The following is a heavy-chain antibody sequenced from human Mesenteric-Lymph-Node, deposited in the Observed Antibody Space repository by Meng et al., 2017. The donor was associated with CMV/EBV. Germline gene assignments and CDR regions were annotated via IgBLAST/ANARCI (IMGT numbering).Heavy chain of an antibody. CDR2: INHSGST. V-gene: IGHV4-34*01. CDR3: AYFGDLPPLW. Sequence: LQVWGPRLLKPSETLHLTGAVYGGSFSGYYWSWIRQPPGKGLEWIGEINHSGSTNYNPSLKSRVTISVDTSKNQFSLHLNFVTPEDTAVYYCAYFGDLPPLWWGQGTLVTVSS. CDR1: GGSFSGYY. D-gene: IGHD3-16*01. J-gene: IGHJ4*02.